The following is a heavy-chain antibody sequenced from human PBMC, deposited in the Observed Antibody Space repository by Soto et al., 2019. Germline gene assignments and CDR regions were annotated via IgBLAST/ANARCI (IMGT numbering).Heavy chain of an antibody. J-gene: IGHJ3*02. V-gene: IGHV4-34*01. Sequence: SETLSLTCAVYGGSFSGYYWSWIRQPPGKGLEWIGEINHSGSTNYNPSLKSRVTISVDTSKNQFSLKLSSVTAADTAVYYCAYRCYYGSGSYYNHDAFDIWGQGTMVTVSS. D-gene: IGHD3-10*01. CDR1: GGSFSGYY. CDR2: INHSGST. CDR3: AYRCYYGSGSYYNHDAFDI.